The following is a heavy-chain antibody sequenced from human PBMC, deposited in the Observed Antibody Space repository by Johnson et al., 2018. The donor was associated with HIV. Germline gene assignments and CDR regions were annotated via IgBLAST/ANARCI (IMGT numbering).Heavy chain of an antibody. CDR3: ARAGWLQSRVDAFDI. CDR2: IKQDGSDK. J-gene: IGHJ3*02. V-gene: IGHV3-7*05. CDR1: GFTFSSYW. Sequence: VQLVESGGGLVQPGGSLRLSCAASGFTFSSYWMSWVRQAPGKGLEWVANIKQDGSDKYYVDSVKCRFTISRDNAKNSLYLQMISLRAEDTAVYYCARAGWLQSRVDAFDIWGQGTMVTVSS. D-gene: IGHD5-24*01.